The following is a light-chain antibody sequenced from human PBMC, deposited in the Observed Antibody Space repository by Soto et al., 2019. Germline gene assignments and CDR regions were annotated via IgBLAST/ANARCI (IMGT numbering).Light chain of an antibody. CDR1: QSVSGSY. J-gene: IGKJ4*01. CDR3: QQYGSSPLT. CDR2: GAS. Sequence: EIVLTQSPGTLSLSPGERATLSCRASQSVSGSYLAWYQQKIGQAPRLLIYGASSRATGIPDRFTGSGSGTDFTLTISRLEPEDFAVYFCQQYGSSPLTFGGGTKVGIK. V-gene: IGKV3-20*01.